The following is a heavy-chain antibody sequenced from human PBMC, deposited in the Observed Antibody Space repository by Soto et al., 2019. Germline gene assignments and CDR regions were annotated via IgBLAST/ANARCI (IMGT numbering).Heavy chain of an antibody. Sequence: EVQLVESGGGLAQPGGSLRLSCAASGFTFSNYRMQWVPKTPGKGLMWISRIFSDGSSTNYADSVKGRFTISRDTAKDTLYLLMNSLRDEDTAVYYCVRDRGEVSADAFDLWGQGTMVTVSS. V-gene: IGHV3-74*01. D-gene: IGHD3-10*01. CDR1: GFTFSNYR. J-gene: IGHJ3*01. CDR3: VRDRGEVSADAFDL. CDR2: IFSDGSST.